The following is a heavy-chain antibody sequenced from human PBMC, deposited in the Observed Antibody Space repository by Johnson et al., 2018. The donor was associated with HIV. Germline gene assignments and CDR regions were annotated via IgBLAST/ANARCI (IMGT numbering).Heavy chain of an antibody. J-gene: IGHJ3*02. CDR2: ISYDGSNK. Sequence: QVQLVESGGGLVKPGGSLRLSCAASGFTFRNAWMSWVRQAPGKGLEWVAVISYDGSNKYYADSVKGRFTISRDNSKNTLYLQMNSLRDEDTAVYYCARARMTTVTNDAFDIWGQGTMVTVSS. D-gene: IGHD4-17*01. CDR3: ARARMTTVTNDAFDI. CDR1: GFTFRNAW. V-gene: IGHV3-30-3*01.